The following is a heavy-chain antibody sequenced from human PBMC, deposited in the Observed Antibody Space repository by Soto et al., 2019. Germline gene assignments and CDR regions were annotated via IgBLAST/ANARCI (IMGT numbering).Heavy chain of an antibody. D-gene: IGHD2-2*01. CDR1: GGTFSSYA. V-gene: IGHV1-69*13. Sequence: SVKVSCKASGGTFSSYAISWVRQAPGQGLEWMGGIIPIFGTANYAQKFQGRVTITADESTSTAYMELSSLRSEDTAVYYCARATSSDSQEGSSFDLYYYYGLDVWGQGTTVTVSS. CDR3: ARATSSDSQEGSSFDLYYYYGLDV. CDR2: IIPIFGTA. J-gene: IGHJ6*02.